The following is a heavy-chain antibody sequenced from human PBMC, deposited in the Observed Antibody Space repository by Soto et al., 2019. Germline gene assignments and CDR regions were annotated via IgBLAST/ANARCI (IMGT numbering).Heavy chain of an antibody. Sequence: QVQLVESGGGVVQPGRSLRLSCVASGFTFSNYGMHWVRQAPGKGLEWVAVMSYDESIKYYGDSVKGRFTISRDDSQNTLYLQMNSLRTEDTAVYYCAKPRQRGYAYGHTDFDYWGQGTLVTVSS. J-gene: IGHJ4*02. V-gene: IGHV3-30*18. CDR1: GFTFSNYG. CDR2: MSYDESIK. D-gene: IGHD3-16*01. CDR3: AKPRQRGYAYGHTDFDY.